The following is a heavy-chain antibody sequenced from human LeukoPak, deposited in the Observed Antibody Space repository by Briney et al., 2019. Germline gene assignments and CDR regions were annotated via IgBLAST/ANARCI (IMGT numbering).Heavy chain of an antibody. CDR3: ARDRSVVRGLNWFDP. Sequence: GASVKASCKASGYTFTSYGISWVRQAPGQGLEWMGWISAYNGNTNYAQKLQGRVTMTTDTSTSTAYMELRSLRSDDTAVYYCARDRSVVRGLNWFDPWGQGTLVTVSS. CDR1: GYTFTSYG. CDR2: ISAYNGNT. V-gene: IGHV1-18*01. J-gene: IGHJ5*02. D-gene: IGHD3-10*01.